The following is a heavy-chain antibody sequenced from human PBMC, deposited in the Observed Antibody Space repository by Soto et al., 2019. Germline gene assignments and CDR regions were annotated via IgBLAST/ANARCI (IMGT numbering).Heavy chain of an antibody. CDR1: GYTFTSYA. CDR2: INAGNGNT. J-gene: IGHJ6*02. D-gene: IGHD3-3*01. CDR3: ARSPPYYDFWSGPPGGPDYGMDV. Sequence: ASVKVSCKASGYTFTSYAMHWVRQAPGQRLEWMGWINAGNGNTKYSQKFQGRVTITRDTSASTAYMELSSLRSEDTAVYYCARSPPYYDFWSGPPGGPDYGMDVWGQGTTVTVSS. V-gene: IGHV1-3*01.